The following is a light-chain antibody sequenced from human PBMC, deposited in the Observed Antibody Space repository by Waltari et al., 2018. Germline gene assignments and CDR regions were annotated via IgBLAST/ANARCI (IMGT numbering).Light chain of an antibody. J-gene: IGKJ1*01. CDR1: QSISSY. CDR3: QNHERLPAT. Sequence: IVLPSSTRTLSLSPGERTSLSCRASQSISSYLVWYQQKPGQPPRLPIYEASRRATGIPDRFSGRGSGTDFSVTISRLEPEDFGVYYCQNHERLPATFGQGTRVEI. V-gene: IGKV3-20*01. CDR2: EAS.